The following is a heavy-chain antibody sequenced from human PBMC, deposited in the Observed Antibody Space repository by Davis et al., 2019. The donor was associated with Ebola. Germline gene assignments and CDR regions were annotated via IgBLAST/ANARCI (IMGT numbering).Heavy chain of an antibody. CDR3: ARGGPYGVTGAFDI. D-gene: IGHD4-17*01. CDR1: GGTFSSYA. V-gene: IGHV1-69*06. J-gene: IGHJ3*02. CDR2: IIPIFGTA. Sequence: AASVKVSCKASGGTFSSYAISWVRQAPGQGLEWMGGIIPIFGTANYAQKFQGRVTITADKSTSTAYMELSSLRSEDTAVYYCARGGPYGVTGAFDIWGQGTMVTVSS.